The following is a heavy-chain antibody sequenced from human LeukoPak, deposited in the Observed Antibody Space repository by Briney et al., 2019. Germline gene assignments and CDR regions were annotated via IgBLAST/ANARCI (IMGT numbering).Heavy chain of an antibody. V-gene: IGHV4-59*08. CDR3: ARGRCSGGSCYFFDY. CDR1: GGSISSYY. D-gene: IGHD2-15*01. CDR2: IYYSGST. J-gene: IGHJ4*02. Sequence: SETLSLTCTVSGGSISSYYGSWIRQPPGKGLEWIGYIYYSGSTNYNPSLKSRVTISVDTSKNQFSLKLSSVTAADTAVYYCARGRCSGGSCYFFDYWGQGTLVTVSS.